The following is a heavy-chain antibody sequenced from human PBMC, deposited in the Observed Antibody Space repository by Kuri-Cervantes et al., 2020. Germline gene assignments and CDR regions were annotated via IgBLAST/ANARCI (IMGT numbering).Heavy chain of an antibody. J-gene: IGHJ4*02. V-gene: IGHV1-18*01. D-gene: IGHD5-24*01. Sequence: ASVKVSCKASGYTFTSYGISWVRQAPGQGLEWMGWISAYNGNTNYAQKLQGRVTMTTDTSTSTAYMELSSLRSEDTAVYYCARGRYEMATMVYPFDYWGQGTLVTVSS. CDR3: ARGRYEMATMVYPFDY. CDR2: ISAYNGNT. CDR1: GYTFTSYG.